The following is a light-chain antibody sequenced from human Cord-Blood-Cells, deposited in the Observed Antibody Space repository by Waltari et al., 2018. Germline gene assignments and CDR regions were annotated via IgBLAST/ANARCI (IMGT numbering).Light chain of an antibody. V-gene: IGLV2-14*01. CDR3: SSYTSSSTWV. CDR1: SSDVGGYNY. CDR2: DVS. Sequence: QSALTQPASVSGSPGQSITISYTGTSSDVGGYNYVSWYQQNPGKAPKLMIYDVSKRPSGVSNRFSGSTSGNTASLTISGLQAEDEADYYCSSYTSSSTWVFGGGTKLTVL. J-gene: IGLJ3*02.